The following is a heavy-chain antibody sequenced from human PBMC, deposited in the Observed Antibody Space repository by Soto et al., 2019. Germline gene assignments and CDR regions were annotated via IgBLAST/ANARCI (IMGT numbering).Heavy chain of an antibody. D-gene: IGHD2-2*02. CDR2: ISGSGGST. V-gene: IGHV3-23*01. CDR3: AKAGPYCSSTSCYNYYSYYYTDV. CDR1: GFTFSSYA. J-gene: IGHJ6*03. Sequence: EVQLLESGGGLVQPGGSLRLSCAASGFTFSSYAMSWVRQAPGKGLEWVSAISGSGGSTYYADSVKGRFTISRDNSKNTLYLQMNCLRAEDTAIYYCAKAGPYCSSTSCYNYYSYYYTDVWRKGTTVTVSS.